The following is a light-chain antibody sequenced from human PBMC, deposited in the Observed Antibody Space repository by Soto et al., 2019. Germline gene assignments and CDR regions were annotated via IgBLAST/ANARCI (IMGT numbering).Light chain of an antibody. V-gene: IGKV1-39*01. CDR1: QSISSY. CDR3: QQSYSTLYT. J-gene: IGKJ2*01. Sequence: DIQMTQSPSSLSASVGDRVTITCRASQSISSYLNWYQQKPGKAPKLLIYAASSLENGVPSSFSGSGSGTDFTVTISSLQPEDFAIYFCQQSYSTLYTFGQGTKLEIK. CDR2: AAS.